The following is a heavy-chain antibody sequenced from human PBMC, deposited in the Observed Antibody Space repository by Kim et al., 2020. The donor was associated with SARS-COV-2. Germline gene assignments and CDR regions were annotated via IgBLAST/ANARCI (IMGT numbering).Heavy chain of an antibody. D-gene: IGHD3-22*01. CDR3: AKVLSGYYETLDY. J-gene: IGHJ4*02. V-gene: IGHV3-23*01. Sequence: YADSVKGRFTISRDNSKNTLYLQMNSLRAEDTAVYYCAKVLSGYYETLDYWGQGTLVTVSS.